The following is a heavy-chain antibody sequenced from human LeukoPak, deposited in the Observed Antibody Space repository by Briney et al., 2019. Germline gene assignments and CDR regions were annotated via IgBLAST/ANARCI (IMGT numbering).Heavy chain of an antibody. V-gene: IGHV3-7*03. CDR3: ARLSGYSSSWYVDYFDY. Sequence: GGSLRLSCAASGFTFSSYWMSWVRQAPGKGLEWVANIKQDGSEKYYVDSVKGRFTISRDNAKNSLYLQMSSLRAEDTAVYYCARLSGYSSSWYVDYFDYWGQGTLVTVSS. J-gene: IGHJ4*02. D-gene: IGHD6-13*01. CDR1: GFTFSSYW. CDR2: IKQDGSEK.